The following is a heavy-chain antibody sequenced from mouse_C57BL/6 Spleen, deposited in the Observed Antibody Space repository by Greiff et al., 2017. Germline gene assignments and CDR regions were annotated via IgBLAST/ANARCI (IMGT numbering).Heavy chain of an antibody. V-gene: IGHV14-4*01. D-gene: IGHD1-1*01. Sequence: VQLKQSGAELVRPGASVKLSCTASGFNIKDDYMHWVQQRPEQGLEWIGWIDPENGDTEYASKFQGKATITADTSSNTAYLQLSSLTSEDTAVYYCTTPEPNYGSSYGAWFAYWGQGTLVTVSA. CDR3: TTPEPNYGSSYGAWFAY. CDR2: IDPENGDT. J-gene: IGHJ3*01. CDR1: GFNIKDDY.